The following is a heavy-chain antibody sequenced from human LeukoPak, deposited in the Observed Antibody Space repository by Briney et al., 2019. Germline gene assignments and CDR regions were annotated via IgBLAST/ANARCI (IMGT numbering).Heavy chain of an antibody. Sequence: SETLSLTCTVSGGSISSYYWSWIRQPPGKGLEWIGYIYYSGSTNYNPSLMSRVTISVDTSKNQFSLKLSSVTAADTAVYYCARGGAIFGVVTRYYMDVWGKGTTVTVSS. V-gene: IGHV4-59*12. CDR1: GGSISSYY. J-gene: IGHJ6*03. CDR2: IYYSGST. CDR3: ARGGAIFGVVTRYYMDV. D-gene: IGHD3-3*01.